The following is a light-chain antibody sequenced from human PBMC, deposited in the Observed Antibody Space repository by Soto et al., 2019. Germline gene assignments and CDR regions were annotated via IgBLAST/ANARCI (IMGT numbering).Light chain of an antibody. CDR2: WAS. J-gene: IGKJ1*01. V-gene: IGKV4-1*01. CDR3: QHYYSSPPM. CDR1: QSVLSSSNNKNF. Sequence: IVMTQSPDSLAVSLGERATINCKSSQSVLSSSNNKNFLAWYQQKAGQPPKLLIYWASTRESGVPDRFSGGGSGTDFTLTISSLQAEDVAVYYCQHYYSSPPMFGRGTKVEI.